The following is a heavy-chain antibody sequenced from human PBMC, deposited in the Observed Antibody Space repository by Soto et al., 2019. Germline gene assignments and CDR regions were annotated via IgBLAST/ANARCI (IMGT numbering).Heavy chain of an antibody. CDR3: ARHGGGYDSHFDY. V-gene: IGHV4-39*01. CDR2: IYYSGST. J-gene: IGHJ4*02. CDR1: GGSISSSSYY. Sequence: SETLSLTCTVSGGSISSSSYYWGWIRQPPGKGLEWIGSIYYSGSTYYNPSLKSRVTISVDTSKNQFSLKLSSVTAADTAVYYCARHGGGYDSHFDYWGQGTLVTVSS. D-gene: IGHD5-12*01.